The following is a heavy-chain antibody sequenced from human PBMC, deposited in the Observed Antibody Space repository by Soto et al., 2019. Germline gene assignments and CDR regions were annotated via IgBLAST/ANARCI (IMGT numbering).Heavy chain of an antibody. D-gene: IGHD3-10*01. V-gene: IGHV4-34*01. CDR2: INHSGST. CDR3: ARGLITMVRGVIRPFDY. J-gene: IGHJ4*02. Sequence: SETLSLTCAVYGGSFSGYYWSWIRQPPGKGLEWIGEINHSGSTNYNPSLKSRVTISVDTSKNQFSLKLSSVTAADTAVYYCARGLITMVRGVIRPFDYWGQGXLVTVYS. CDR1: GGSFSGYY.